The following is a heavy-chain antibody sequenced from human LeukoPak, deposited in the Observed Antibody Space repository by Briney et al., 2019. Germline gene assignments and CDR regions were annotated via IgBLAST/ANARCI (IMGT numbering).Heavy chain of an antibody. V-gene: IGHV4-34*01. D-gene: IGHD3-9*01. J-gene: IGHJ5*02. CDR2: INHSGST. CDR3: ARGLQYFDWLFRFDP. Sequence: ETLSLTCAVYGGSFSGYYWSWIRQPPGKGLEWIGEINHSGSTNYNPSLKSRVTISVDTSKNQFSLKLSSVTAADTAVYYCARGLQYFDWLFRFDPWGQGTLVTVSS. CDR1: GGSFSGYY.